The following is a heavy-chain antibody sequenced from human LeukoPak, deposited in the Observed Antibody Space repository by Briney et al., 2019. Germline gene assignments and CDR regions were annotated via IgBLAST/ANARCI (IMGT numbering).Heavy chain of an antibody. D-gene: IGHD3-10*01. CDR3: ARDDRGGSGTYYCAFDI. Sequence: GGSLRLSCAASGFPFNNFGIHWVRQAPGKGLEWVSLISGGGSTYYTDSVKGRFTISRDNSKNTVYLQMDSLRPEDTAVYYCARDDRGGSGTYYCAFDIWGLGTMVTVSS. CDR2: ISGGGST. CDR1: GFPFNNFG. J-gene: IGHJ3*02. V-gene: IGHV3-NL1*01.